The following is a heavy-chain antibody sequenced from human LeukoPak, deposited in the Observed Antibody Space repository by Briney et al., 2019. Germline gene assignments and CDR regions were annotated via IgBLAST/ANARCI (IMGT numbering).Heavy chain of an antibody. Sequence: SEILSLTRSVSDGSMGTYYWGWIRQPPGKGLEWIGYIYYSGSTTYNPSLKSRVTVSVDTSKNQFSLKLTSMTAADTAVYYCARGRLGRQHASFFDSWGQGTLVTVSS. CDR2: IYYSGST. V-gene: IGHV4-59*08. J-gene: IGHJ4*02. CDR3: ARGRLGRQHASFFDS. CDR1: DGSMGTYY. D-gene: IGHD2-2*01.